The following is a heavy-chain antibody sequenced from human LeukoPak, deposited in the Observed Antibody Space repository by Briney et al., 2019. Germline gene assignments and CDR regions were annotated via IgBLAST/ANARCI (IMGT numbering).Heavy chain of an antibody. CDR3: ARDRSPSYSLDAFDI. CDR2: IWYDGSNK. Sequence: QAGGSLRLSCAASGFTFSSYGMHWVRQAPGKGLEWVAVIWYDGSNKYYADSVKGRFTISRDNSKNTLYLQMNSLRAEDTAVYYCARDRSPSYSLDAFDIWGQGTMVTVSS. CDR1: GFTFSSYG. J-gene: IGHJ3*02. V-gene: IGHV3-33*01. D-gene: IGHD2-15*01.